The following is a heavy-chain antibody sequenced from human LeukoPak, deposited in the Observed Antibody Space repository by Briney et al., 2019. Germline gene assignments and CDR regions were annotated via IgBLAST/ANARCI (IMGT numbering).Heavy chain of an antibody. CDR2: IYYSGST. J-gene: IGHJ6*02. CDR3: ASRTNLYYYGSGSYPRGYYGMDV. D-gene: IGHD3-10*01. Sequence: PSETLSLTCTVSGGSISSYYWSWIRQPPGKGLEWIGYIYYSGSTNYNPSLKSRVTISVDTSKNQFSLKLSSVTAADTAVCYCASRTNLYYYGSGSYPRGYYGMDVWGQGTTVTVSS. V-gene: IGHV4-59*01. CDR1: GGSISSYY.